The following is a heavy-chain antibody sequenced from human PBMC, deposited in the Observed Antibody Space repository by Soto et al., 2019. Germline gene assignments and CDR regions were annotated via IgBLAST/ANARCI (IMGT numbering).Heavy chain of an antibody. CDR2: IYYSGST. V-gene: IGHV4-31*03. D-gene: IGHD2-15*01. J-gene: IGHJ5*02. CDR3: ESDQGYCSGGSSYESNCCDH. Sequence: TLSLTCTVSGGSISSGGYYWSWIRQPPGKGLEWIGYIYYSGSTYYNPSLKSRVTLSVDTSKNQFSLKLSSVTAEDTAAYYCESDQGYCSGGSSYESNCCDHWGHGTLVTVSS. CDR1: GGSISSGGYY.